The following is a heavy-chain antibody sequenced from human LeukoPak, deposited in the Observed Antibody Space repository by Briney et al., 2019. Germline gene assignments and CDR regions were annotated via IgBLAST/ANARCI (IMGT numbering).Heavy chain of an antibody. V-gene: IGHV4-34*01. J-gene: IGHJ4*02. Sequence: SETLSLTCAVYGGSFSGYYWSWIRQPPGKGLEWIGEINHSGSTNYNPSLKSRVTISVDTSKNQFSLKLSSVTAADTAVYYCARETYDYVWGSYGSLYFDYWGQGTLVTVSS. D-gene: IGHD3-16*01. CDR2: INHSGST. CDR1: GGSFSGYY. CDR3: ARETYDYVWGSYGSLYFDY.